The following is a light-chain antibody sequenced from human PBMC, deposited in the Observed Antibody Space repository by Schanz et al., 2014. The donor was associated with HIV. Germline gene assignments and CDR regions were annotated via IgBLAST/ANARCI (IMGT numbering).Light chain of an antibody. CDR3: QQRSNWPSIT. V-gene: IGKV3-11*01. J-gene: IGKJ5*01. CDR2: DAS. Sequence: EVVMTQSPATLSVSPGDRATLSCRASQTLRNNLGSSNFAWYQQKPGQAPRLLIFDASKRAPGIPARFSGSGSETDFTLTISSLEPEDFAIYYCQQRSNWPSITFGQGTRLDIK. CDR1: QTLRNNLGSSN.